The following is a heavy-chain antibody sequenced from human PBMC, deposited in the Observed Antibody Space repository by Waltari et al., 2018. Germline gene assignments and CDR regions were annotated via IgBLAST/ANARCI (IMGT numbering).Heavy chain of an antibody. V-gene: IGHV3-7*01. J-gene: IGHJ5*02. CDR1: GFSFGSYW. CDR2: INQDGSVK. CDR3: TRDES. Sequence: EVQLVESGGGLVQPGGSLRLSCAASGFSFGSYWMSWVRQAPGKGLEWVANINQDGSVKYYADSVKGRFTISRDNAKDSLYLQMNSLRGEDTAIYYCTRDESWGQGTLVTVSS.